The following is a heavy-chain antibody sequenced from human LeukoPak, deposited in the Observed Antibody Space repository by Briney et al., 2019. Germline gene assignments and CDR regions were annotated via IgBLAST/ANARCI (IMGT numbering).Heavy chain of an antibody. J-gene: IGHJ4*02. V-gene: IGHV4-4*07. CDR1: GGSINDYY. Sequence: SETLSLTCTVSGGSINDYYWSWIRQPAGKGLEWIGRIYTRGSTNYNPSLKSRVTMSVDTSKNQFSLKLSSVTAADTAVYYCARGRYCSADICSGGDAFDIWGQGTLVTVSS. CDR2: IYTRGST. CDR3: ARGRYCSADICSGGDAFDI. D-gene: IGHD2-15*01.